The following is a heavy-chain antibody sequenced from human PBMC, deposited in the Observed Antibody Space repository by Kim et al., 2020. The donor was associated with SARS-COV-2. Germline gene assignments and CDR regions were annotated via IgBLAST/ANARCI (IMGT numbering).Heavy chain of an antibody. J-gene: IGHJ4*02. Sequence: SETLSLTCTVSSGSISSSSYHWVWIRQPPGKGLEWIGYIYYTGSTYYNPSLKSRVTISVDTSKNQFALKLSSVTAADTAVYYCARQRRTSGNYDFDYWGQGTLAT. D-gene: IGHD1-26*01. CDR1: SGSISSSSYH. V-gene: IGHV4-39*01. CDR2: IYYTGST. CDR3: ARQRRTSGNYDFDY.